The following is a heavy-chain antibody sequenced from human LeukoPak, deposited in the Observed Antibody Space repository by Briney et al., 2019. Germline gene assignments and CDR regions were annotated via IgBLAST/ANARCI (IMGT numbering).Heavy chain of an antibody. J-gene: IGHJ4*02. CDR2: ISYDGSNK. CDR1: GFTFSSYG. Sequence: GGSLRLSCAASGFTFSSYGMHWVRQAPGKGLEWVAVISYDGSNKYYADSVKGRFTISRDNSKNTLYLQMNSLRAEDTAVYYYAKDRYSSSADYWGQGTLVTVSS. D-gene: IGHD6-6*01. CDR3: AKDRYSSSADY. V-gene: IGHV3-30*18.